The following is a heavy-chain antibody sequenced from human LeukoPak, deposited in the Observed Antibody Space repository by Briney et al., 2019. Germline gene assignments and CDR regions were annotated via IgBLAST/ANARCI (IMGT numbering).Heavy chain of an antibody. V-gene: IGHV4-34*01. CDR3: ARYDSSGRLFKLDD. D-gene: IGHD3-22*01. J-gene: IGHJ4*02. CDR2: INHSGST. CDR1: GGSFSGYY. Sequence: SETLSLTCAVYGGSFSGYYWSWIRQPPGKGLEWIGEINHSGSTNYNPSLKSRVTISVDTSKNQFSLKLSSVTAADTAVYYCARYDSSGRLFKLDDWVQGTLDTVSS.